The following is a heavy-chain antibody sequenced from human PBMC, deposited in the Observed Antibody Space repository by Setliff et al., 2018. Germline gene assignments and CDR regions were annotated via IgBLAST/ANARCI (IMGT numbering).Heavy chain of an antibody. CDR2: ISAYNGNT. V-gene: IGHV1-18*01. Sequence: GASVKVSCKASGYTFTNYGINWVRQVPGQGLEWLGWISAYNGNTHYAQKLQGRVSMTTDTSTSTAYMELRSLRSDDTAVYYCARVYTLTIPPDYWGQGTLVTVSS. J-gene: IGHJ4*02. D-gene: IGHD4-17*01. CDR3: ARVYTLTIPPDY. CDR1: GYTFTNYG.